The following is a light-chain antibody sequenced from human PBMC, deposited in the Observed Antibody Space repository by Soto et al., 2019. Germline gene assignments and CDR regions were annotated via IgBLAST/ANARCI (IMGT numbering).Light chain of an antibody. CDR2: AAT. V-gene: IGKV1-5*01. CDR1: KSISTW. Sequence: DIQMTQSPSTLSASVGHRVTITCRASKSISTWVAWHQQKPQQPPKLLIFAATTVQSGAPSSFSGSACTTEFTLTISRLQPDDFATYYCQQYTTFPTFGPGTKVDIK. CDR3: QQYTTFPT. J-gene: IGKJ1*01.